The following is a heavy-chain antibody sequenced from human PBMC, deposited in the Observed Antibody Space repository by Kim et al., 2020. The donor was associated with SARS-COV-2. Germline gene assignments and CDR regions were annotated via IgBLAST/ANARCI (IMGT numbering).Heavy chain of an antibody. CDR1: GYTFTSYA. Sequence: ASVKVSCKASGYTFTSYAMNWVRQAPGQGLEWMGWINTNTGNPTYAQGFTGRFVFSLDTSVSTAYLQISSLKAEDTAVYYCARDVSWTAMVEIDYWGQGTLVTVSS. J-gene: IGHJ4*02. CDR2: INTNTGNP. D-gene: IGHD5-18*01. V-gene: IGHV7-4-1*02. CDR3: ARDVSWTAMVEIDY.